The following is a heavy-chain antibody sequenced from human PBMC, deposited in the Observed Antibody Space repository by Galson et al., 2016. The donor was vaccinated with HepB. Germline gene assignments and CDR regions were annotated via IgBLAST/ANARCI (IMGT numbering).Heavy chain of an antibody. CDR1: GFTFRSYW. CDR3: ARDSSNIVVVSPAMFTFEI. D-gene: IGHD2-2*01. J-gene: IGHJ3*02. Sequence: SLRLSCAVSGFTFRSYWMSWVRQAPGRGLEWVANIKQDGSEKYYLDSVKGRLTISRDNAKNSLSLQMNSLRVEDTAVDYCARDSSNIVVVSPAMFTFEIWGQGTMVTVSS. CDR2: IKQDGSEK. V-gene: IGHV3-7*01.